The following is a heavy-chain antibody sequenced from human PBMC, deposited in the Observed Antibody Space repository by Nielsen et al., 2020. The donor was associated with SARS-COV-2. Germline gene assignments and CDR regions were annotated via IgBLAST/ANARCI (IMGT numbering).Heavy chain of an antibody. CDR2: IKNDGSDE. CDR1: GFTFSTYY. J-gene: IGHJ1*01. D-gene: IGHD3-22*01. Sequence: GEPLKISCVASGFTFSTYYMHWVRQAPGRGLEWVAFIKNDGSDELYGDSVEGRFTISRDNSKNTLYLQMNSLRAEDTAVYYCAKHYDSSCSTGYFQHWGQGTLVTVSS. V-gene: IGHV3-30*02. CDR3: AKHYDSSCSTGYFQH.